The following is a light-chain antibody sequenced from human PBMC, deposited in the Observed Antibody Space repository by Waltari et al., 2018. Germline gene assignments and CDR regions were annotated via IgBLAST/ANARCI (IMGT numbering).Light chain of an antibody. V-gene: IGLV3-21*01. J-gene: IGLJ2*01. CDR3: QGWDSSTDHVL. CDR2: YDN. Sequence: SYEVTQTLSVTVSPGQTARISCGGDNIGSKNVHWYQQKPSQAPVLVLYYDNRRPSGIPERISGSKSGNTATLTISGVEAGDEADYYCQGWDSSTDHVLFGGGTRLTV. CDR1: NIGSKN.